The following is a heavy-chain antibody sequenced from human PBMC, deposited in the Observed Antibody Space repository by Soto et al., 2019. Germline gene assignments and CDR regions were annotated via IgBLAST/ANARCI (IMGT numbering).Heavy chain of an antibody. V-gene: IGHV1-24*01. CDR2: FDPEDGET. J-gene: IGHJ4*02. D-gene: IGHD4-17*01. CDR1: GYTLTELS. Sequence: ASVKVSCKVSGYTLTELSMHWVRQAPGKGLEWMGGFDPEDGETIYAQKFQGRVTMTEDTSTDTAYMELSSLRSEDTAVYYCATDSNYGDYWYYFDYWGQGTLVTVSS. CDR3: ATDSNYGDYWYYFDY.